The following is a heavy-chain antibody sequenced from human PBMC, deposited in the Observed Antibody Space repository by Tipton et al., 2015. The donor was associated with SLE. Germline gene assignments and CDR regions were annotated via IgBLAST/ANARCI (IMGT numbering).Heavy chain of an antibody. J-gene: IGHJ4*02. D-gene: IGHD6-19*01. V-gene: IGHV4-59*06. Sequence: TLSLTCTVSGGSISSYFWTWIRQPPGKGLEWIGYIYYSGSTYYNPSLQSRLTMSVDTSRNQFSLKLTSVTAEDTAVYYCAIAVAGTLFFDYWGQGALVTASS. CDR3: AIAVAGTLFFDY. CDR2: IYYSGST. CDR1: GGSISSYF.